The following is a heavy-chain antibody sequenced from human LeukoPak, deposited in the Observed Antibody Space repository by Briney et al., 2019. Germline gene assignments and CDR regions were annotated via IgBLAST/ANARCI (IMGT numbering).Heavy chain of an antibody. Sequence: GRSLRLSCAASGFTFSSYAMHWVRQAPGKGLEWVAVISYDGSNKYYADSVKGRFTISRDNSKNTLYLQMNSLRAEDTAVYYCARVAIAARPNDYRGQGTLVTVSS. V-gene: IGHV3-30-3*01. J-gene: IGHJ4*02. CDR1: GFTFSSYA. CDR2: ISYDGSNK. D-gene: IGHD6-6*01. CDR3: ARVAIAARPNDY.